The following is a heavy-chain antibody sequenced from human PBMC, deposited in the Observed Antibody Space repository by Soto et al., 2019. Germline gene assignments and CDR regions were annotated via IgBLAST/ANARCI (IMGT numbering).Heavy chain of an antibody. CDR3: ARVSGSYYFDY. CDR1: GFTFSSYS. D-gene: IGHD1-26*01. CDR2: ISSSSSYI. Sequence: EVQLVESGGGLVKPGGSLRLSCAASGFTFSSYSMNWVRQAPGKGLEWVSSISSSSSYIYYADSVRGRFTISRDNAKNSLYLQMNSLRAEDTAVYYCARVSGSYYFDYWGQGTLVTVSS. J-gene: IGHJ4*02. V-gene: IGHV3-21*01.